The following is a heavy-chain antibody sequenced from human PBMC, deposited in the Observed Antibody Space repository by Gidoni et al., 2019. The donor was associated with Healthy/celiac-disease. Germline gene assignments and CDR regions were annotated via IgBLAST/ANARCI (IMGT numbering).Heavy chain of an antibody. CDR1: GFTLSSYG. D-gene: IGHD1-1*01. CDR2: IWYDGSNK. Sequence: QVQLVESGGGVVQPGRSLSISCAASGFTLSSYGMHWVRQAPGKGLEWVAVIWYDGSNKYYADSVKGRFTISRDNSKNTLYLQMSSLRAEDTAVYYCAREPPGTTGTCGFDYWGQGTLVTVSS. CDR3: AREPPGTTGTCGFDY. J-gene: IGHJ4*02. V-gene: IGHV3-33*01.